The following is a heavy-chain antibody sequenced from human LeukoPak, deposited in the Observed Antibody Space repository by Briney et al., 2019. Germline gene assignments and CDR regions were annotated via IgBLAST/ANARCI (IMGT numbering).Heavy chain of an antibody. CDR3: ARVSGDIVATIAGSVYYYYGMDV. Sequence: SETLSLTCTVSGGSISSSSYYWGWIRQPPGKGLEWIGSIYYSGSTYYNPSLKSRVTISVDTSKNQFSLKLSSVTAADTAVYYCARVSGDIVATIAGSVYYYYGMDVWGQGTTVTVSS. V-gene: IGHV4-39*07. J-gene: IGHJ6*02. D-gene: IGHD5-12*01. CDR1: GGSISSSSYY. CDR2: IYYSGST.